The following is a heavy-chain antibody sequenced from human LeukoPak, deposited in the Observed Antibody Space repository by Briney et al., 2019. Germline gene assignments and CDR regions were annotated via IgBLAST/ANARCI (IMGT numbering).Heavy chain of an antibody. CDR3: ARDKAYYYDSSGYPDAFDI. D-gene: IGHD3-22*01. V-gene: IGHV1-18*01. CDR1: GNTLTSTG. CDR2: LRAYNGNT. Sequence: GGPVKVSCKAFGNTLTSTGISWVRQAPGQGLKWMGWLRAYNGNTNYAQKLQGRVTMATDTSTSTAYMELRSLRSDDTDVYYCARDKAYYYDSSGYPDAFDIWGQGTMVTVSS. J-gene: IGHJ3*02.